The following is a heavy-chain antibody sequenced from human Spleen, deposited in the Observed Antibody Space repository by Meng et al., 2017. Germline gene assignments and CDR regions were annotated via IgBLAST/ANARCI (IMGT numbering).Heavy chain of an antibody. D-gene: IGHD3-10*01. CDR1: GFTFSSYA. Sequence: GESLKISCAASGFTFSSYAMSWVRQAPGTGLEWVSAISGRGGSTYYADSVKGRFTISRDNSKNTLYLQMNSLRAEDTAVYYCAKEGGSGSRRVYAFDIWGQGTMVTVSS. CDR2: ISGRGGST. CDR3: AKEGGSGSRRVYAFDI. V-gene: IGHV3-23*01. J-gene: IGHJ3*02.